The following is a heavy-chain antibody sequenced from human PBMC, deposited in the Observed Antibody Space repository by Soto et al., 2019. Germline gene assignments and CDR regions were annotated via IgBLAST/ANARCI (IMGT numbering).Heavy chain of an antibody. V-gene: IGHV1-69*13. CDR3: TAAAAGTVRLYYYYGMDV. CDR2: IIPIFGTA. CDR1: GGTFSSYA. J-gene: IGHJ6*02. D-gene: IGHD6-13*01. Sequence: EASVKVSCKASGGTFSSYAISWVRQAPGQGLEWMGGIIPIFGTANYAQKFQGRVTITADESTSTAYMELSSLRSEDTAVYYCTAAAAGTVRLYYYYGMDVRGQGTTVTVSS.